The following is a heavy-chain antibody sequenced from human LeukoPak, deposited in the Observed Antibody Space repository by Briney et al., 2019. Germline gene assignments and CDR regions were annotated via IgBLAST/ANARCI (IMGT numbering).Heavy chain of an antibody. CDR1: GYTFTGYY. V-gene: IGHV1-2*02. CDR2: INPNSGGT. Sequence: ASVKVSCKASGYTFTGYYMHWVRQAPGQGLEWMGWINPNSGGTNYAQTFQGRVTMTRDTSISTAYMELSRLRSDDTAVYYCARGKGRTGFDYWGQGTLVTVSS. CDR3: ARGKGRTGFDY. D-gene: IGHD1-1*01. J-gene: IGHJ4*02.